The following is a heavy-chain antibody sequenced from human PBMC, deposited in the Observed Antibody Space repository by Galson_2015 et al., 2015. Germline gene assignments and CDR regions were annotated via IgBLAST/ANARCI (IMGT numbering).Heavy chain of an antibody. CDR3: ARDSGSGRPFDY. CDR1: GFTFSSYD. V-gene: IGHV3-33*01. D-gene: IGHD6-19*01. J-gene: IGHJ4*02. Sequence: SLRLSCAASGFTFSSYDMHWVRQAPGKGLEWVAVIWYDGSNKYYADSVKGRFTISRDNSKNTLYLQMNSLRAADTAVYYCARDSGSGRPFDYWGQGTLVTVSS. CDR2: IWYDGSNK.